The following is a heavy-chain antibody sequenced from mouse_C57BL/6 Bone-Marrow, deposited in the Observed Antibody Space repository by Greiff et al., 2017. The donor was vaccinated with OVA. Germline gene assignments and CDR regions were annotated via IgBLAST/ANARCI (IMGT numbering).Heavy chain of an antibody. D-gene: IGHD1-1*01. Sequence: EVQRVESGAELVRPGASVKLSCTASGFNIKDDYMHWVKQRPEQGLEWIGWIDPENGDTEYASKFQGKATITADTSSNTAYLQLSSLTSEDTAVYYCTTPYYYGSSYSDYWGQGTTLTVSS. J-gene: IGHJ2*01. CDR1: GFNIKDDY. CDR2: IDPENGDT. CDR3: TTPYYYGSSYSDY. V-gene: IGHV14-4*01.